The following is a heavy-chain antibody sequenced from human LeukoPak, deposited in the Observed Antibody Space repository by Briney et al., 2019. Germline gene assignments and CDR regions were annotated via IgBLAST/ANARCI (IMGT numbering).Heavy chain of an antibody. CDR3: ARRGVWGSYRYFDY. CDR2: IYYSGST. Sequence: NPSETLSLTCTVSGGSISSYYWSWIRQPPGKGLEWIGYIYYSGSTNYNPSLKSRVTISVDTSKNQFSLKLSSVTAADTAVYYCARRGVWGSYRYFDYWGQGTLVTVSS. V-gene: IGHV4-59*01. D-gene: IGHD3-16*02. CDR1: GGSISSYY. J-gene: IGHJ4*02.